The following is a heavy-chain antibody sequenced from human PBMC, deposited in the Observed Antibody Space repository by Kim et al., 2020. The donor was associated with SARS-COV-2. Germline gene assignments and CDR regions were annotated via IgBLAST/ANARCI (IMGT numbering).Heavy chain of an antibody. CDR2: VNSDGSRT. J-gene: IGHJ4*02. V-gene: IGHV3-74*01. D-gene: IGHD3-16*01. Sequence: GGSLRLSCVASGFTFSSYWMHWVRQAPGKGLVWVSRVNSDGSRTSYADSVKGRFTISRDNARNTLYLQMNSLRAEDTAVYYCASLSTGCVGDKFDYWGQGTLVTVSS. CDR3: ASLSTGCVGDKFDY. CDR1: GFTFSSYW.